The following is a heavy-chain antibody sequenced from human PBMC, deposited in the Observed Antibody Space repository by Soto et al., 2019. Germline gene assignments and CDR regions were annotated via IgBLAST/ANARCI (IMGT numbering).Heavy chain of an antibody. CDR2: RNPNSANT. CDR3: AREGVRGMDV. D-gene: IGHD3-16*01. Sequence: QVQLVQSGAEVKKPGASVKVSCKASVYTFTSYDINWVRQATGQGLEWMGWRNPNSANTGYAQKFQGRVTRTRNSSISTAYMELSSLGSEDTAGCYGAREGVRGMDVWGQGTTVTVSS. J-gene: IGHJ6*02. CDR1: VYTFTSYD. V-gene: IGHV1-8*01.